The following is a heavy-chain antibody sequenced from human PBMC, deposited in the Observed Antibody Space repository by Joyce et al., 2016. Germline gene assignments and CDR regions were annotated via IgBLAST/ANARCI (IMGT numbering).Heavy chain of an antibody. V-gene: IGHV3-21*01. J-gene: IGHJ4*02. Sequence: EVQLVESGGGLVKPGESLRLSCTASGFIFSSYSMTWVRQAPGKGLRWVSSISRDNTYIFHADSVKGRFTISRDNARNSLYLQMYSLRAEDTAVYYCARDVLTTVTKAYGYWGQGTLVAVSS. D-gene: IGHD4-11*01. CDR3: ARDVLTTVTKAYGY. CDR1: GFIFSSYS. CDR2: ISRDNTYI.